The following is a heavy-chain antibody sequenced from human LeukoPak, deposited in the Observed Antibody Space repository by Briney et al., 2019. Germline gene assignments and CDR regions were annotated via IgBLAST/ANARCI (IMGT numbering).Heavy chain of an antibody. V-gene: IGHV4-59*01. D-gene: IGHD2-21*02. J-gene: IGHJ4*02. Sequence: SETLSLTCTVSGGSISSYYWSWIRQPPGKGLEWIGYIYYSGSTIYNPSLKSRVTISVDTSKNQFSLKLSSVPAADTAVYYCARGEVAAIPLDYWGQGTLVTVSS. CDR2: IYYSGST. CDR3: ARGEVAAIPLDY. CDR1: GGSISSYY.